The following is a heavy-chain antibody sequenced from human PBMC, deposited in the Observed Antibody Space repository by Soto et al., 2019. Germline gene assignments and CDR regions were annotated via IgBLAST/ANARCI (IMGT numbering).Heavy chain of an antibody. Sequence: EVQLVESGGGLVQPGGSLKLSCAASGFTFSDSAMHWVRQASGKGLEWVGRIRSKVNTYATAYAASVKGRFTISRDDSMNTAYLQMNSLKTEDTAVYYCTRRRDWTAMDPLDYWGQGTRVTVSS. CDR3: TRRRDWTAMDPLDY. J-gene: IGHJ4*02. CDR2: IRSKVNTYAT. V-gene: IGHV3-73*02. D-gene: IGHD5-18*01. CDR1: GFTFSDSA.